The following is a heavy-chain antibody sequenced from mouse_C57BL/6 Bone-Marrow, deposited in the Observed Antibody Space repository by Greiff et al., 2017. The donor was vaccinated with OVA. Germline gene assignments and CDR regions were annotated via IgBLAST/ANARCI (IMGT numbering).Heavy chain of an antibody. Sequence: QVHVKQSGAELARPGASVKLSCKASGYTFTSYGISWVKQRTGQGLEWIGEIYPRSGNTYYNEKFKGKATLTADKSSSTAYMELRSLTSEDSAVYFCARSGGSRHWYFDVWGTGTTVTVSS. D-gene: IGHD1-1*01. J-gene: IGHJ1*03. V-gene: IGHV1-81*01. CDR2: IYPRSGNT. CDR3: ARSGGSRHWYFDV. CDR1: GYTFTSYG.